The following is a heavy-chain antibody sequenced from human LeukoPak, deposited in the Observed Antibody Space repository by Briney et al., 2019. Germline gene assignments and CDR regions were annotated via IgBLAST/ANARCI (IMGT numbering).Heavy chain of an antibody. CDR3: ARDYGSGSFGTFDY. Sequence: PGGSLRLSCAASGFTFSSYSMNWVRQAPGKGLEWVSYISSSSSTIYYADSVKGRFTISRDNAKNSLYLQMNGLRAEDTAVYYCARDYGSGSFGTFDYWGQGTLVTVSS. D-gene: IGHD3-10*01. CDR1: GFTFSSYS. V-gene: IGHV3-48*01. J-gene: IGHJ4*02. CDR2: ISSSSSTI.